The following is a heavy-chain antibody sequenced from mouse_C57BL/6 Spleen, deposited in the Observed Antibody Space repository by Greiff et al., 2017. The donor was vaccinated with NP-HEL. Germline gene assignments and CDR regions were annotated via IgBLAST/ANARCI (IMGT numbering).Heavy chain of an antibody. CDR3: ARKGIFGSSYGYYAMDY. J-gene: IGHJ4*01. CDR1: GYAFSSYW. D-gene: IGHD1-1*01. CDR2: IYPGDGDT. Sequence: QVQLKQSGAELVKPGASVKISCKASGYAFSSYWMNWVKQRPGKGLEWIGQIYPGDGDTNYNGKFKGKATLTADKSSSTAYMQLSSLTSEDSAVYFCARKGIFGSSYGYYAMDYWGQGTSVTVSS. V-gene: IGHV1-80*01.